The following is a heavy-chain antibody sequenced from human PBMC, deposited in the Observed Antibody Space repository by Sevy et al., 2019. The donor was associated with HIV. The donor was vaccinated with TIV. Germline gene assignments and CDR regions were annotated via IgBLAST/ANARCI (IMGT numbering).Heavy chain of an antibody. V-gene: IGHV3-15*01. CDR3: TTYYYDSSGYYYVPDY. D-gene: IGHD3-22*01. CDR1: GFTFSNAW. CDR2: ITSKTDGGTT. J-gene: IGHJ4*02. Sequence: GGSLRLSCAASGFTFSNAWMSWVRQAPGKGLEWVGRITSKTDGGTTDYAAPVKGRFTISRDDSKITLYLQMNSLKTEDTAVYYCTTYYYDSSGYYYVPDYWGQGTLVTVSS.